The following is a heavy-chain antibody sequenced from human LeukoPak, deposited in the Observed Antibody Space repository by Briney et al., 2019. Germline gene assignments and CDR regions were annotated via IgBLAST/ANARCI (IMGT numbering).Heavy chain of an antibody. D-gene: IGHD3-22*01. CDR2: ISGSDDST. CDR3: AKGGDFDSASYYSH. Sequence: GGSLRLSCATSGFSFNTHAMTWVRQAPGKGPEWVSSISGSDDSTYYADSMKGRFTISRDNSKKTLHLRMNILRAEDSAVYYCAKGGDFDSASYYSHWGQGILVTVSS. J-gene: IGHJ4*02. V-gene: IGHV3-23*01. CDR1: GFSFNTHA.